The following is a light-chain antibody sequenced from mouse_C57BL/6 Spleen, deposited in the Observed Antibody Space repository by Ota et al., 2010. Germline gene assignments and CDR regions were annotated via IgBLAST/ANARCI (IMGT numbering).Light chain of an antibody. CDR1: QNVGTN. V-gene: IGKV6-15*01. Sequence: DIVMTQSQKFMSTSVGDRVSVTCKASQNVGTNVAWSQQKPGHSPKALIYSASYRYSGVPDRFTGSGSGTDFTLTITNVQSEDLAEYFCQQYNSYPLTFGAGTKLELK. CDR3: QQYNSYPLT. J-gene: IGKJ5*01. CDR2: SAS.